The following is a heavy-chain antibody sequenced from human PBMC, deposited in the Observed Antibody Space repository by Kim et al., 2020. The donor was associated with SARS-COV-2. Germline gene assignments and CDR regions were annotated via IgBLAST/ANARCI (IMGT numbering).Heavy chain of an antibody. J-gene: IGHJ3*02. CDR1: GGSISAYY. CDR3: ARHGDSSEGAFDI. V-gene: IGHV4-59*08. D-gene: IGHD6-19*01. Sequence: SETLSLTCTVSGGSISAYYWSWIRQPPGKGLEWIGYVYNSGSTNYNPSLKSRVTVAADTSKNQFSLKLTSVTAADTAVYYCARHGDSSEGAFDIWGQGRMVTVSS. CDR2: VYNSGST.